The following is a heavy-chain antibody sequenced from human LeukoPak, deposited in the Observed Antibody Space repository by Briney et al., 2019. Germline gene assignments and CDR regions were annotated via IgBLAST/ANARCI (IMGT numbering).Heavy chain of an antibody. CDR2: IYYSGST. CDR1: GGSISSSSYY. J-gene: IGHJ5*02. CDR3: ARRGRLAARPTGWFDP. D-gene: IGHD6-6*01. Sequence: PSETLSLTCTVSGGSISSSSYYWGWIRQPPGKGLEWIGSIYYSGSTYYNPSLKSRVTISVDTSKNQFSLKLSSVTAADTAVYYCARRGRLAARPTGWFDPWGQGTLVTVSS. V-gene: IGHV4-39*01.